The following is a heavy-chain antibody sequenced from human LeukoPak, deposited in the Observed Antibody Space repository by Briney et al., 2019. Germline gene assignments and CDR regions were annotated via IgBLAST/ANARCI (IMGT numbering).Heavy chain of an antibody. D-gene: IGHD3-22*01. CDR3: ARRGYYYDRSGYYYFDY. J-gene: IGHJ4*02. Sequence: SETLSRTCTVAGGSISSYYSSWIRQPAGNGLEWIGCIHHSGTTDYNPSLKSRATTSVDTYKNQFSLKLRSVTAADTAVYYCARRGYYYDRSGYYYFDYWGQGILVTVSS. V-gene: IGHV4-59*08. CDR1: GGSISSYY. CDR2: IHHSGTT.